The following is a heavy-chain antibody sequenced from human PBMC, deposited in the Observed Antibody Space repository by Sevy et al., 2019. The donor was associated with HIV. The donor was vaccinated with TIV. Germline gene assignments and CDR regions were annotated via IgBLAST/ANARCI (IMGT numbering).Heavy chain of an antibody. J-gene: IGHJ6*02. CDR3: ARSIQLWSFKMDYYYGMDV. D-gene: IGHD5-18*01. CDR2: ISGSGGST. CDR1: GFTFSSYA. Sequence: GGSLRLSCAASGFTFSSYAMSWVRQAPGKGLEWVSAISGSGGSTYYADSVKGRFTISRDNSKNTLYLQMNSLRAEDTAVYYCARSIQLWSFKMDYYYGMDVWGQGTTVTVSS. V-gene: IGHV3-23*01.